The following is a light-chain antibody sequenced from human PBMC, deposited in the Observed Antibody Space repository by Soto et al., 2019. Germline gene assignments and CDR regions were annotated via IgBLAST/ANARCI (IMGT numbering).Light chain of an antibody. CDR3: QQYGSSPVT. CDR2: GAS. Sequence: EIVLTQSPGTLPLSPGQRATLSCRASQSVNSNYLVWYQQKPGQAPRLLISGASRRATDVPDRFSGSGSGTDFTLTISRLEPEDFAVYYCQQYGSSPVTFGPGTKVDVK. CDR1: QSVNSNY. J-gene: IGKJ3*01. V-gene: IGKV3-20*01.